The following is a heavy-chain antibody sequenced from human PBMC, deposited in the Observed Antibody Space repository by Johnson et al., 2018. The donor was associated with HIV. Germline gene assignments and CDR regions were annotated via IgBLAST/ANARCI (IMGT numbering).Heavy chain of an antibody. V-gene: IGHV3-30*02. CDR3: AKGQSSGYPKDAFDI. CDR1: GFTFSNYG. D-gene: IGHD3-22*01. J-gene: IGHJ3*02. Sequence: VHLVESGGGVVQPGGSLRLSCVASGFTFSNYGMHWVRRAPGKGLEWVAFIRYDGSIKYYGDSVKGRFTISRDNSRNSLYLQMNSLRAEDTAVYYCAKGQSSGYPKDAFDIWGQGTMVIVSS. CDR2: IRYDGSIK.